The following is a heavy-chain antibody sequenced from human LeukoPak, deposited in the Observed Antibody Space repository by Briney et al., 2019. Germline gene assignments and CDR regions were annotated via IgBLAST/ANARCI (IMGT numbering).Heavy chain of an antibody. Sequence: PSETLSLTCTVSGGSISSYYWSWIRQPPGKGLEXXXYIYYSGSTNYNPSLKSRVTISVDTSKNQFSLKLSSVTAADTAVYYCARIRYSYGVPYFDYWGQGTLVTVSS. CDR3: ARIRYSYGVPYFDY. CDR2: IYYSGST. CDR1: GGSISSYY. J-gene: IGHJ4*02. V-gene: IGHV4-59*01. D-gene: IGHD5-18*01.